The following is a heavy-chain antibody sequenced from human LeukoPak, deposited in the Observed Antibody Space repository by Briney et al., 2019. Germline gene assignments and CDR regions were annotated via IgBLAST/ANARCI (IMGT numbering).Heavy chain of an antibody. Sequence: SETLSLTCTVSGGSISSNYWSWIRQPPGKGLEWIGYIYYSGSTNYNSSLKSRVTISVDTSENQFSLKLSSVTAADTAVYYCARGVFDYLRGTYRSQYFDYWGQGTLVTVSS. CDR3: ARGVFDYLRGTYRSQYFDY. V-gene: IGHV4-59*01. CDR2: IYYSGST. CDR1: GGSISSNY. D-gene: IGHD3-16*02. J-gene: IGHJ4*02.